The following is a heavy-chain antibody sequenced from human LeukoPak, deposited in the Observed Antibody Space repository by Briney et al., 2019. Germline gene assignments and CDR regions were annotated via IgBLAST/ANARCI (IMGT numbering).Heavy chain of an antibody. CDR1: GGSISSYY. CDR2: IYTSGST. Sequence: SETLSLTCTVSGGSISSYYWSWIRQPAGKGLEWIGRIYTSGSTNYNPSLKSRVTMSVDTSKNQFSLKLSSVTAADTAVYYCARHAGYYDSSGYLSAFDIWGQGTMVTVSS. J-gene: IGHJ3*02. CDR3: ARHAGYYDSSGYLSAFDI. D-gene: IGHD3-22*01. V-gene: IGHV4-4*07.